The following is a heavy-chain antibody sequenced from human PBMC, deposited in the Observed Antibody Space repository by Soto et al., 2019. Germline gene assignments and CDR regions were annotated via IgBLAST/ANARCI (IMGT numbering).Heavy chain of an antibody. V-gene: IGHV3-21*01. J-gene: IGHJ4*02. CDR2: ISSSSSYI. Sequence: EVQLVESGGGLVKPGGSLRLSCAASGFTFSSYSMNWVRQAPGKGLEWVSSISSSSSYIYYADSVKGRFTISRDNAKNSLYLQMNSLRAEDTAVYYCARDTRDSSGWYRDDYWGQGTLVTVSS. CDR1: GFTFSSYS. CDR3: ARDTRDSSGWYRDDY. D-gene: IGHD6-19*01.